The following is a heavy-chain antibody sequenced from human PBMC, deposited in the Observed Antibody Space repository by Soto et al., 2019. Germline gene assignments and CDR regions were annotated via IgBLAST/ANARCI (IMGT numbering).Heavy chain of an antibody. V-gene: IGHV1-18*01. D-gene: IGHD3-22*01. CDR1: GYTFTSYG. CDR3: ARGWRYYDSSGYYGPWGYYYGMDV. CDR2: ISAYNGNT. Sequence: ASVKVSCKASGYTFTSYGISWVRQAPGQGLEWMGWISAYNGNTNYAQKLQGRVTMTTDTSTSTAYMELRGLRSDDTAAYYCARGWRYYDSSGYYGPWGYYYGMDVWGQGTTVTVSS. J-gene: IGHJ6*02.